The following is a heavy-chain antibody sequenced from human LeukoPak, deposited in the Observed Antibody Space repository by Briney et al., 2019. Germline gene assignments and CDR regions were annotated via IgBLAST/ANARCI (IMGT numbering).Heavy chain of an antibody. Sequence: GESLKISCKGSGHSFTSYWIGWVRQMPGKGLEWMGIIYPGDSDTRYSPSFQGQVTISADKSISTAYLQWSSLKASDTAMYYCARRQHPYSSGWYQLDYWGQGTLVTVSS. CDR1: GHSFTSYW. D-gene: IGHD6-19*01. CDR2: IYPGDSDT. V-gene: IGHV5-51*01. J-gene: IGHJ4*02. CDR3: ARRQHPYSSGWYQLDY.